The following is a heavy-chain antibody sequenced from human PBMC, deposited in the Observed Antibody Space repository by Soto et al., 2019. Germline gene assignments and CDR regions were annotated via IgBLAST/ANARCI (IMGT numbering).Heavy chain of an antibody. V-gene: IGHV3-30*18. D-gene: IGHD1-26*01. Sequence: PGGSLRLSCAASGFSFTTYVMHWVRQAPGKGLEWVAVISHDGSYKYYGDAVKGRFTISRDTSKNAVYLEMNSLRPEDTAVYYCAKGRLAIVGPTLPRDAFNIWGQGTMVTVSS. CDR1: GFSFTTYV. CDR2: ISHDGSYK. J-gene: IGHJ3*02. CDR3: AKGRLAIVGPTLPRDAFNI.